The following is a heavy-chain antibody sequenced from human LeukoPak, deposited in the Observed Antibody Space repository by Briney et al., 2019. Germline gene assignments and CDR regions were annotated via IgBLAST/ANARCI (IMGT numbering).Heavy chain of an antibody. D-gene: IGHD3-3*01. Sequence: SETLSLTCTVSGGSISSYYWSWIRQPPGKGLEWIGYIYYSGSTNYNPSLKSRVTISVDTSKNQFSLKLSSVTAADTAVYYCASSVLRFSSFYFDYWGQGTLVTVSS. V-gene: IGHV4-59*08. CDR1: GGSISSYY. J-gene: IGHJ4*02. CDR2: IYYSGST. CDR3: ASSVLRFSSFYFDY.